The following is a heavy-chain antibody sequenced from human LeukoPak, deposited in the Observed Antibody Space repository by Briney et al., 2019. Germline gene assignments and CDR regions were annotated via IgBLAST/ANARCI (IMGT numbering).Heavy chain of an antibody. CDR2: MNSNSGNT. J-gene: IGHJ5*02. CDR3: ARGPLVRLPSSFDP. V-gene: IGHV1-8*01. Sequence: ASVKVSCKASGYTFTSYDINWVRQATGRGLEWMGWMNSNSGNTGSAQRFQGRITMTRDTSISTAYMELSSLRSEDTAVYYCARGPLVRLPSSFDPWGQGTLVTVSS. CDR1: GYTFTSYD. D-gene: IGHD3-16*02.